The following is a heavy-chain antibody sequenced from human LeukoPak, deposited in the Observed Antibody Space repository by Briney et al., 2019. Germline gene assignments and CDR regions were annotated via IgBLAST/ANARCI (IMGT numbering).Heavy chain of an antibody. J-gene: IGHJ4*02. V-gene: IGHV4-39*01. CDR2: IYFSGST. CDR1: GGSISTTNYY. D-gene: IGHD1-26*01. CDR3: ARHEVGPPSRLFDY. Sequence: PSETLSLTCTVSGGSISTTNYYWGWIRQPPGKGLEWIGSIYFSGSTYYNPSLKGRVTISVDTSKNQFSLKLSSVTAADTAVYYCARHEVGPPSRLFDYWGQGTLVTVSS.